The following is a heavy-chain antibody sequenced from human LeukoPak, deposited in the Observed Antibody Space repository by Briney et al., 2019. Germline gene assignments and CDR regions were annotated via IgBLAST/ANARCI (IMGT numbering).Heavy chain of an antibody. CDR2: ISYDGSNK. J-gene: IGHJ6*03. CDR3: ARDSSSWYDPNYYYYYMDV. Sequence: GGSLRLSCAASGLTFSGSAMHWVRQAPGKGLEWVAVISYDGSNKYYADSVKGRFTISRDNSKNTLYLQMNSLRAEDTAVYYCARDSSSWYDPNYYYYYMDVWGKGTTVTVSS. D-gene: IGHD6-13*01. CDR1: GLTFSGSA. V-gene: IGHV3-30*04.